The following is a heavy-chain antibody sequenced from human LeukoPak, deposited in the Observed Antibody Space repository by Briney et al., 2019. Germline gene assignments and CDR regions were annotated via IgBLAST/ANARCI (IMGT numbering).Heavy chain of an antibody. J-gene: IGHJ6*03. CDR2: INHSGST. CDR3: AKKDYYYMDV. V-gene: IGHV4-34*01. CDR1: GGSFSGYY. Sequence: SETLSPTCAVYGGSFSGYYWSWIRQPPGKGLEWIGEINHSGSTNYNPSLKSRVTISVDKSKNQFSLKLNSVTAADTAVYYCAKKDYYYMDVWGKGTTVTVSS.